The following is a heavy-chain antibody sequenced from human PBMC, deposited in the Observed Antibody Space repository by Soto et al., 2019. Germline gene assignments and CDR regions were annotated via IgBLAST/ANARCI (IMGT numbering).Heavy chain of an antibody. D-gene: IGHD3-10*01. CDR1: GGSISSYY. V-gene: IGHV4-59*12. CDR2: IYYSGST. Sequence: SETLSLTCTVSGGSISSYYWSWIRQPPGKGLEWIGYIYYSGSTNYNPSLKSRVTISVDTSKNQFSLKLSSVTAADTAVYYCARGRGDGYNQHWYFDLWGRGTLVTVS. CDR3: ARGRGDGYNQHWYFDL. J-gene: IGHJ2*01.